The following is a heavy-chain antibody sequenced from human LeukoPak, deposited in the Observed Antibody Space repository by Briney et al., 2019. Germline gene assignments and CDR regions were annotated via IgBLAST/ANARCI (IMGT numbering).Heavy chain of an antibody. Sequence: GGSLRLSCAASGLTFSSYAMMWLRQARGKGLVSVSRINNDGSRTTYADSVKGRFTISRDNAKNTVYLQMNNLRGEDTAVYYCVRETDCTGGSCYLSRWLDPWGQGTLVTVSS. CDR1: GLTFSSYA. CDR2: INNDGSRT. V-gene: IGHV3-74*01. D-gene: IGHD2-15*01. J-gene: IGHJ5*02. CDR3: VRETDCTGGSCYLSRWLDP.